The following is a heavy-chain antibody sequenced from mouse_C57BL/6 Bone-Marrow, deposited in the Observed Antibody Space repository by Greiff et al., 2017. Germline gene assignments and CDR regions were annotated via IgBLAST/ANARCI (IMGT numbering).Heavy chain of an antibody. D-gene: IGHD1-1*01. J-gene: IGHJ4*01. CDR1: GYAFSSYW. CDR2: IYPGDGDT. CDR3: ARWGYYSGSSEDY. Sequence: QVQLQQSGAELVKPGASVKISCKASGYAFSSYWMNWVKQRPGKGLEWIGQIYPGDGDTNYNGKFKGKATLTEDKSSSTAYMQLSSLTSEDSAVYFCARWGYYSGSSEDYWGQGTSVTVSS. V-gene: IGHV1-80*01.